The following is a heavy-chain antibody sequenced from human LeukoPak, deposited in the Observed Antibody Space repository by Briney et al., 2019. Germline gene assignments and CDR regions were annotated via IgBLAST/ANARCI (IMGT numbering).Heavy chain of an antibody. D-gene: IGHD3-22*01. Sequence: GASVKVSYKASGYTFTGYYMHWVRQAPGQRLEWMGWIHSGNGHTKYSQEFQGRVTITWDTSATTAYMELSSLRSDDMAVYYCARDSAFYDSSGHLNYFDYWGQGTLVTVSS. V-gene: IGHV1-3*03. CDR2: IHSGNGHT. J-gene: IGHJ4*02. CDR1: GYTFTGYY. CDR3: ARDSAFYDSSGHLNYFDY.